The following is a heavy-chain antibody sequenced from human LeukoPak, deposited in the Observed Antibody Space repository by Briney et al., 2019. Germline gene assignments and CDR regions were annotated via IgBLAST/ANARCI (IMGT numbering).Heavy chain of an antibody. V-gene: IGHV4-59*08. D-gene: IGHD6-13*01. Sequence: SETLSLTCTVSGGSISSYYWSWLRQPPGKGLEWFGYIYYSGSTNYNPSLKSRITISVDTSKNQFSLELSSVTAADTAVYYCARHLEEQQLFGRLESRFCGWFDPWGQGTLVTVSS. CDR3: ARHLEEQQLFGRLESRFCGWFDP. CDR1: GGSISSYY. CDR2: IYYSGST. J-gene: IGHJ5*02.